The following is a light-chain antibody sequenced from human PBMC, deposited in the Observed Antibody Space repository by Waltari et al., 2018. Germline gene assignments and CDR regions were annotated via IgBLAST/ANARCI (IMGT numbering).Light chain of an antibody. J-gene: IGKJ2*01. V-gene: IGKV1-39*01. CDR1: QRINSY. Sequence: DIQMTQSPSSLSASVGDRVTITCRASQRINSYLNWYQQKPVKAPKLLIYGASRLQSGVPSGFSGSGSGTEFTLTISSLQPEDSATYYCQQSYSSPYTFGQGTKLEIK. CDR2: GAS. CDR3: QQSYSSPYT.